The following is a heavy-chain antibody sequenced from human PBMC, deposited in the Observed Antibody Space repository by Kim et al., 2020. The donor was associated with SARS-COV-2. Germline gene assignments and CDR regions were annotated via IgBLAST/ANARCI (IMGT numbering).Heavy chain of an antibody. D-gene: IGHD4-17*01. Sequence: ASVKVSCKASGYTFISYHINWVRQAPGQGLEWMGWIRTHNGDPHYAQKFQGRVTMTTDRSTSTAYMELRSLRSDDTAVFYCARGGYGDYGHGMDVWGQGSTVTVSS. CDR3: ARGGYGDYGHGMDV. V-gene: IGHV1-18*01. CDR1: GYTFISYH. CDR2: IRTHNGDP. J-gene: IGHJ6*02.